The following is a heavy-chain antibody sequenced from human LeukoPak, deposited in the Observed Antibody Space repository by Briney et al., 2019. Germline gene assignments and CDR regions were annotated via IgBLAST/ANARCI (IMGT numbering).Heavy chain of an antibody. D-gene: IGHD3-16*01. J-gene: IGHJ4*02. CDR3: ARSPIDQPRGGYYFDY. CDR1: GFTFSSCW. V-gene: IGHV3-7*01. CDR2: INQDGSEK. Sequence: GGSLRLSCAASGFTFSSCWLSWVRQAPGKGLEWVANINQDGSEKYYVDSVKGRFTISRDNAKKSVYLQMSSLRADDTAVYYCARSPIDQPRGGYYFDYWGQGTLVTVSS.